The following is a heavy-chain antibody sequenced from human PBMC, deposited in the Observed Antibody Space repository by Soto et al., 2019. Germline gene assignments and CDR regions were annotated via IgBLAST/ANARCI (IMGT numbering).Heavy chain of an antibody. CDR1: GFTFSSYA. CDR3: ARDYYDFWSGYYFDY. D-gene: IGHD3-3*01. V-gene: IGHV3-30-3*01. Sequence: GGSLRLSCAASGFTFSSYAMHWVRQAPGKGLEWVAVISYDGSNKYYADSVKGRFTISRDNSKNTLYLQMNSLRAEDTAVYYCARDYYDFWSGYYFDYWGQGTLVTVSS. CDR2: ISYDGSNK. J-gene: IGHJ4*02.